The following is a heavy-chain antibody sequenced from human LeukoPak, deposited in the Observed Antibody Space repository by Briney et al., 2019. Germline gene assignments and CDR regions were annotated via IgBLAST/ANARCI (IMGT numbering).Heavy chain of an antibody. V-gene: IGHV3-23*01. CDR2: ISGSGGST. J-gene: IGHJ1*01. CDR3: AKDLPITMIAYFQH. CDR1: GFTFSSHW. Sequence: GGSLRLSCAASGFTFSSHWMHWVRQAPGKGLEWVSAISGSGGSTYHADSVKGRFTISRDNSKNTLYLQMNSLRAEDTAVYYCAKDLPITMIAYFQHWGQGTLVTVSS. D-gene: IGHD3-22*01.